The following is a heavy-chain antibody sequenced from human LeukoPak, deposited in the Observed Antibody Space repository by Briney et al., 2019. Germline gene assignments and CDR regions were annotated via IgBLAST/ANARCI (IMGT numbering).Heavy chain of an antibody. D-gene: IGHD2-15*01. CDR2: IYSGGST. CDR3: AKRLCSGGSCSYYYYYGMDV. CDR1: GFTVSSNY. Sequence: GGSLRLSCAASGFTVSSNYMSWVRQAPGKGLEWVSVIYSGGSTYYADSVKGRFTISRDNSKNTLYLQMNSLRAEDTAVYYCAKRLCSGGSCSYYYYYGMDVWGQGTTVTVSS. V-gene: IGHV3-53*01. J-gene: IGHJ6*02.